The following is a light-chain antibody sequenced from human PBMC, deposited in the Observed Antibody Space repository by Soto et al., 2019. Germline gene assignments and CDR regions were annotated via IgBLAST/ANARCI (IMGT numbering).Light chain of an antibody. CDR3: QQYNNWPPYT. CDR1: QSVSSN. J-gene: IGKJ2*01. CDR2: GAS. V-gene: IGKV3-15*01. Sequence: EIAMTQSPATLSVSPRERATLSCRASQSVSSNLAWYQQKPGQAPRLLIYGASTRATGIPARFSGSGSGTEFTLTISSLQSEDFAVYYCQQYNNWPPYTFGQGTKVDIK.